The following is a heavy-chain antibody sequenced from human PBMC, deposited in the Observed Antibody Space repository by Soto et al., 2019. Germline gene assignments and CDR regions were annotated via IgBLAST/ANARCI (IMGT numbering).Heavy chain of an antibody. CDR1: GFSFSTYT. Sequence: GSLRLSCAASGFSFSTYTMTWVRQAPGKGLEWVSAIISSGDDTYYADSVKGRFTISRDNSKNTLFLQMNSLRADDTAVYYCAGGKYSSGWYNYWGQGTLVTVSS. CDR3: AGGKYSSGWYNY. J-gene: IGHJ4*02. D-gene: IGHD6-13*01. V-gene: IGHV3-23*01. CDR2: IISSGDDT.